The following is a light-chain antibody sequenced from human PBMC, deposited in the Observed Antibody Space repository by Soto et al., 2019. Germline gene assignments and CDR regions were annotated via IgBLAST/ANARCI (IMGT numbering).Light chain of an antibody. Sequence: DIQMPQSPSTLSASVGDSATITGRASQSIGNWLAWYQQKPGKATKLLINVASTLQSGVPSRFSGSGSGTDFTLAIGSLQPEDFATYYCKVSSSTPQTVGGGNKVAIK. CDR3: KVSSSTPQT. CDR1: QSIGNW. CDR2: VAS. J-gene: IGKJ4*01. V-gene: IGKV1-39*01.